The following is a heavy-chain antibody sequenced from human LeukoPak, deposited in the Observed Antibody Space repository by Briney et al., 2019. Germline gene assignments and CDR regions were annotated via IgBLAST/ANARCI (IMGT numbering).Heavy chain of an antibody. V-gene: IGHV4-61*02. Sequence: SQTLSLTCTVSGGSISSGSYYWSWIRQPAGKGLEWIGRIYTSGSTNYNPSLKSRVTISVDTSKNQFSLKLSSVTAADTAVYYCARETAPASGGQSSFDYWGQGTLVTVSS. CDR1: GGSISSGSYY. CDR2: IYTSGST. D-gene: IGHD2-15*01. CDR3: ARETAPASGGQSSFDY. J-gene: IGHJ4*02.